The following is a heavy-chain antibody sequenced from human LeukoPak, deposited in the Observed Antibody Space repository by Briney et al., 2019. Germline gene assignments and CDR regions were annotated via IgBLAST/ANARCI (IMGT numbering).Heavy chain of an antibody. CDR2: INPNSGGT. V-gene: IGHV1-2*02. CDR1: GYTFIDCY. Sequence: KPGESLKISCKGSGYTFIDCYMHWVRQAPGQGLEWMGWINPNSGGTNYAQKFQGRVSMTRDTSINTAYMELRSLRSDDTAVYYCAKDSGLWFGELLGWGQGTLVTVSS. CDR3: AKDSGLWFGELLG. J-gene: IGHJ4*02. D-gene: IGHD3-10*01.